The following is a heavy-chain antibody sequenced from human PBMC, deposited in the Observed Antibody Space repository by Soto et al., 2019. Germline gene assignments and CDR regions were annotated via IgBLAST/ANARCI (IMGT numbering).Heavy chain of an antibody. CDR1: GYTLTGLS. CDR3: ATALRFLEWLLWFAAFDI. Sequence: ASVKVSCKVSGYTLTGLSMHWVRQAPGKGLEWMGGFDPEDGETIYAQKFQGRVTMTEDTSTDTAYMELSSLRSEDTAVYYCATALRFLEWLLWFAAFDIWGQGTMVTVSS. D-gene: IGHD3-3*01. J-gene: IGHJ3*02. V-gene: IGHV1-24*01. CDR2: FDPEDGET.